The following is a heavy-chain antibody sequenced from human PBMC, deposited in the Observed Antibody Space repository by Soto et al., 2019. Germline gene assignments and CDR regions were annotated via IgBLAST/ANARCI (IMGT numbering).Heavy chain of an antibody. J-gene: IGHJ4*02. D-gene: IGHD3-22*01. CDR1: CGSVSSGSYY. CDR2: IYYSGST. V-gene: IGHV4-61*01. Sequence: SETLSLTCAVSCGSVSSGSYYWSLLQQAPWKVLEWIGYIYYSGSTNYNPSLKSRVTISVDTSKNQFSLKLSSVTAADTAVYYCARGEYYYDSSGPFEYWGQGTLVTVSS. CDR3: ARGEYYYDSSGPFEY.